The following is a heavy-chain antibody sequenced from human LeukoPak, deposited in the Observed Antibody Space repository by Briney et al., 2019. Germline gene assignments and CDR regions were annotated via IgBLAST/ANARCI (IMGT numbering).Heavy chain of an antibody. D-gene: IGHD4-17*01. CDR1: GGSFSGYY. Sequence: SETLSLTCGVYGGSFSGYYWSWIRQPPGKGLEWIGEINRRGSTNYNPSLKSRVTISVDTSKNQFSLKLSSVTAADTAVYYCARARGYGDYPNWFDPWGQGTLVTVSS. J-gene: IGHJ5*02. V-gene: IGHV4-34*01. CDR3: ARARGYGDYPNWFDP. CDR2: INRRGST.